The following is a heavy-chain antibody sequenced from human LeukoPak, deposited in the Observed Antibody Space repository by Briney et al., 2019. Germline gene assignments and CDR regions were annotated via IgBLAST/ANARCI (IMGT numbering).Heavy chain of an antibody. CDR3: AKEGDRGEALYYYYMDV. D-gene: IGHD3-10*01. CDR2: IWYDGSNI. J-gene: IGHJ6*03. V-gene: IGHV3-33*06. Sequence: GRSLRLSCAASGFVFSDYGMHWARQAPGKGLEWVAAIWYDGSNIFYADSVKGRFTISRDNSKNALYLQMNSLRAEDTADYYCAKEGDRGEALYYYYMDVWGNGTTVTVSS. CDR1: GFVFSDYG.